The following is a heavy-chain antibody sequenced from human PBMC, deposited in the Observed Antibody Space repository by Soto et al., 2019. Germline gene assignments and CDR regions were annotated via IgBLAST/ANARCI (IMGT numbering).Heavy chain of an antibody. V-gene: IGHV1-69*04. CDR3: ARELSGYDYTFDY. CDR1: GGTFSSYT. Sequence: ASVKVSCKASGGTFSSYTISWVRQAPGQGLEWMGRIIPILGIANYAQKFQGRVTITADKSTSTAYMELSSLRSEDTAVYHCARELSGYDYTFDYWGQGTLVTVSS. J-gene: IGHJ4*02. D-gene: IGHD5-12*01. CDR2: IIPILGIA.